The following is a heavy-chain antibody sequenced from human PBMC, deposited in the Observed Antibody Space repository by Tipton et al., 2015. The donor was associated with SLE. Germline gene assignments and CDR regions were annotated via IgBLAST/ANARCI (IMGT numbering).Heavy chain of an antibody. Sequence: SLRLSCAASGFTFSNYAMHWVRQAPGKGLEWVADTSYDGTDENYADSVKGRFTISRDNSKNTLYLQMDSLRAEDTAVYYCARGSSSWYLTIGWYLDLWGRGTLVTVSS. V-gene: IGHV3-30*04. J-gene: IGHJ2*01. D-gene: IGHD6-13*01. CDR3: ARGSSSWYLTIGWYLDL. CDR1: GFTFSNYA. CDR2: TSYDGTDE.